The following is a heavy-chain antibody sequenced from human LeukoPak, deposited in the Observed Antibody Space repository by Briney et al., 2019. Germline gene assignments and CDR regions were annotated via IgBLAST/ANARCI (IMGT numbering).Heavy chain of an antibody. D-gene: IGHD4-11*01. CDR3: ARVGGSNFYNYGMDV. Sequence: SETLYLTCTVSDDSIGNYYWSWIRQSPGKGLEWIGYIYFSGSTNYNPSLKRRVTMSVVTSKNQFSLRLTSVTAADTATYYCARVGGSNFYNYGMDVWGQGTTVIVSS. V-gene: IGHV4-59*01. J-gene: IGHJ6*02. CDR2: IYFSGST. CDR1: DDSIGNYY.